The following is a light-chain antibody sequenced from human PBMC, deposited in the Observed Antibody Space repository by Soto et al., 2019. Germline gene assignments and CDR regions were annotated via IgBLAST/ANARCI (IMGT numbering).Light chain of an antibody. V-gene: IGKV3-15*01. CDR3: QEYNNWPVWT. CDR1: QSVGRN. J-gene: IGKJ1*01. CDR2: GAS. Sequence: EIVMTQSPATLSVSPGERATLSCRASQSVGRNLAWYQQKVGQAPRLLIHGASTRATGIPARFSGSGSGTDFTLTISSLQSEDFAVYYCQEYNNWPVWTFGQGTKV.